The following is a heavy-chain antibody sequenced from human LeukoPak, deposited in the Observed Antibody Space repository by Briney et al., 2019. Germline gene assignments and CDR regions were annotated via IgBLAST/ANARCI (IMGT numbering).Heavy chain of an antibody. CDR1: GYPFRIGG. V-gene: IGHV1-18*01. Sequence: ASVKVSCKASGYPFRIGGFSRLRQAPGQGLEWVGWISGKSGDTRVAQRWQGRVSVTTDTATSTGYMELKSLTSDDTAVYYCANGLGEWGVLDFWGQGTLITVSS. CDR3: ANGLGEWGVLDF. D-gene: IGHD3-16*01. J-gene: IGHJ4*02. CDR2: ISGKSGDT.